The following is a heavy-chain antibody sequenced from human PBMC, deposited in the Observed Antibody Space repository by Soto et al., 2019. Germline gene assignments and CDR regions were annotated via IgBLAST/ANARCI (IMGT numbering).Heavy chain of an antibody. V-gene: IGHV1-24*01. CDR3: ATVYGSGSYYNPLEVLAWFDP. CDR1: GYTPTELS. J-gene: IGHJ5*02. Sequence: ASVKVSCKVSGYTPTELSMHWVRQAPGKGLEWMGGFDPEDGETIYAQKFQGRVTMTEDTSTDTAYMELSSLRSEDTAVYYCATVYGSGSYYNPLEVLAWFDPWGQGTLVTVSS. CDR2: FDPEDGET. D-gene: IGHD3-10*01.